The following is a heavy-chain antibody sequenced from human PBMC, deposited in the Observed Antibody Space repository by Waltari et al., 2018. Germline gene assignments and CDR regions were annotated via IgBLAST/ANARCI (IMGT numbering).Heavy chain of an antibody. V-gene: IGHV1-8*01. CDR1: GYTFTSYD. CDR2: MNPNSWNT. J-gene: IGHJ4*02. Sequence: QVQLVQSGAEVKKPGASVKVSCKASGYTFTSYDINWVRQATGQGLEWMGWMNPNSWNTGNAQKFQGRVTMTRNTSISTAYMELSSLRSEDTAVYYCARGVRRRSSGYYYFDYWGQGTLVTVSS. CDR3: ARGVRRRSSGYYYFDY. D-gene: IGHD3-22*01.